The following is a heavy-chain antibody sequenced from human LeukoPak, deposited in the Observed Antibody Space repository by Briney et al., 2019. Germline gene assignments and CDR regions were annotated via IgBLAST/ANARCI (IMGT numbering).Heavy chain of an antibody. D-gene: IGHD5-18*01. V-gene: IGHV3-33*01. Sequence: GRSLRLSCAAYGFTFSSYGMQWVRQAPGKGLEGVAVIWYDGSNKYYADSVKGRFTISRDNSKNTLYLQMNSLRAEDTAVYYCARDFAFRGRYSYGYSYFDYWGQGTLVTVS. CDR1: GFTFSSYG. CDR2: IWYDGSNK. J-gene: IGHJ4*02. CDR3: ARDFAFRGRYSYGYSYFDY.